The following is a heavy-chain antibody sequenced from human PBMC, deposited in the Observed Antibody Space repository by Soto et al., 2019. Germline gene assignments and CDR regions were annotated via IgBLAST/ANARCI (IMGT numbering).Heavy chain of an antibody. CDR3: SKDRARAAADYYFDY. CDR1: GGSISSYY. V-gene: IGHV4-59*01. D-gene: IGHD6-13*01. CDR2: IHYTGST. J-gene: IGHJ4*02. Sequence: SETLSLTCTVSGGSISSYYWSWIRQPPGKGLEWIGYIHYTGSTEYNPSLKSRVTISVDTSRNQFSLKLNSVTAADTAVYYCSKDRARAAADYYFDYWGQGTPVTVSS.